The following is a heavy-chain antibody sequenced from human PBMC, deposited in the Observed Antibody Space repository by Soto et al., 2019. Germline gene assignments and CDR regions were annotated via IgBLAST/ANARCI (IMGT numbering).Heavy chain of an antibody. J-gene: IGHJ6*02. CDR2: IIPILGIA. Sequence: QVQLVQSGAEVKKPGSSVKVSCKASGGTFSSYTISWVRQAPGQGLEWMGRIIPILGIANYAQKFQGRVTITADKSTSTAYMELSSLRSEDTAVHYCVSGSRYYYGMDVWGQGTTVTVSS. V-gene: IGHV1-69*02. CDR1: GGTFSSYT. CDR3: VSGSRYYYGMDV. D-gene: IGHD3-10*01.